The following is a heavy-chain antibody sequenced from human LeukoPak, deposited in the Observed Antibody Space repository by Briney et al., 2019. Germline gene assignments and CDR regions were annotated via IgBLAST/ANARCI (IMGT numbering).Heavy chain of an antibody. D-gene: IGHD4-17*01. CDR2: VSYSGTT. V-gene: IGHV4-59*01. CDR3: ARGNGDYVEYFQH. J-gene: IGHJ1*01. Sequence: SETLSLTCSVPGGSISTYYWSWIRQPPGKGLEWIGCVSYSGTTKYSPSLKSRVTISVDTSKNQFSLKLTSVTAADTAVYYCARGNGDYVEYFQHWGQGTLVTVSS. CDR1: GGSISTYY.